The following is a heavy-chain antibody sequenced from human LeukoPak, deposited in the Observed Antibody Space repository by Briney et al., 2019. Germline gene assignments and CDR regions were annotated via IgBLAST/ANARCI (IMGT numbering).Heavy chain of an antibody. D-gene: IGHD6-19*01. J-gene: IGHJ4*02. CDR1: GFSFSNYE. V-gene: IGHV3-30*02. CDR2: IRYDGSNK. CDR3: AKDQSFYSNGYGYFDY. Sequence: GRSLRLSCVGSGFSFSNYEMNWVRQAPGKGLEWVAFIRYDGSNKYYADSVKGRFTISRDNSKNTLYLQMNSLRAEDTAVYYCAKDQSFYSNGYGYFDYWGQGTLVTVSS.